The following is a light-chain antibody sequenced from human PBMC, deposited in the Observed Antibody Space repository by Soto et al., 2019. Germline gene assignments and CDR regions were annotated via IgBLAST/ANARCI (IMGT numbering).Light chain of an antibody. CDR2: DIR. V-gene: IGLV2-14*03. Sequence: QSVLTQPASVSGSPGQSITISCTGTSSDVGGYKYVSWYQQHPGKAPKLMIYDIRNRPSGVSNRFSGSKSGNTASLTISGLQAEDEADYYCSSYTSSSTRVFRTGTKVTVL. CDR3: SSYTSSSTRV. CDR1: SSDVGGYKY. J-gene: IGLJ1*01.